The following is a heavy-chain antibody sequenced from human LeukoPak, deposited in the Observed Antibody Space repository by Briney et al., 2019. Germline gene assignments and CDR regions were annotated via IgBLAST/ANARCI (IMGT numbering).Heavy chain of an antibody. CDR2: ISSSSSTI. Sequence: GGSLRLSCAASGFTFSSYWMSWVRKAPGKGLGGVSYISSSSSTIYYADSVKGRFTISRGNAKNSLYLQMNSLRAEDTAVYYCARDEEAAALWVTTPGRYAFDIWGQGTMVTVSS. CDR1: GFTFSSYW. J-gene: IGHJ3*02. V-gene: IGHV3-48*04. D-gene: IGHD6-13*01. CDR3: ARDEEAAALWVTTPGRYAFDI.